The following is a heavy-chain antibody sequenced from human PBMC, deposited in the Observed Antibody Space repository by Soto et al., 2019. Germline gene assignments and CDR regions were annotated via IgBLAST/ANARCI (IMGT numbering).Heavy chain of an antibody. CDR1: GGSFSGYY. D-gene: IGHD1-26*01. CDR3: ARVVDWAEDY. CDR2: INHSGST. V-gene: IGHV4-34*01. J-gene: IGHJ4*02. Sequence: SETLSLTCAVYGGSFSGYYWSWIRQPPGKGLEWIGEINHSGSTNYNPSLKSRVTISVDTSKNQFSLKLSSVTAADTAVYYCARVVDWAEDYWGQGTLVTVSS.